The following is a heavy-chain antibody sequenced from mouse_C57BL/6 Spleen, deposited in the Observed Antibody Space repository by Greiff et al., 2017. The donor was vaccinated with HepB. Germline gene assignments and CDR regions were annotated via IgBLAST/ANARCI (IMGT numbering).Heavy chain of an antibody. CDR1: GYSITSGYY. J-gene: IGHJ3*01. CDR3: AREGGYGSPFAY. CDR2: ISYDGSN. Sequence: DVQLQESGPGLVKPSQSLSLTCSVTGYSITSGYYWNWIRQFPGNKREWMGYISYDGSNNYKPSLKNRISITRDTSKNQFFLKLNSVTTEDTATYYWAREGGYGSPFAYGGQGTLVTVSA. V-gene: IGHV3-6*01. D-gene: IGHD1-1*01.